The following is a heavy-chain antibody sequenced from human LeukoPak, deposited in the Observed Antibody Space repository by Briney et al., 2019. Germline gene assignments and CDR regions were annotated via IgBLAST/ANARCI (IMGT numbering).Heavy chain of an antibody. V-gene: IGHV3-23*01. CDR2: MSGSGVTT. CDR3: ARDPQSWFGEGGMDV. J-gene: IGHJ6*02. CDR1: GFIFSSHA. D-gene: IGHD3-10*01. Sequence: GSLRLSCAGSGFIFSSHAMNWVRQAPGKGLEWVSVMSGSGVTTYYADSVKGRFSSSRDNSKNTLYLQMNSLRVEDTAVYYCARDPQSWFGEGGMDVWGQGTTVTVFS.